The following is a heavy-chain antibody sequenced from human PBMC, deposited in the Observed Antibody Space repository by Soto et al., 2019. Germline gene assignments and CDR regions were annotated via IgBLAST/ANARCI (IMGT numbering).Heavy chain of an antibody. CDR1: GYPFTGYY. J-gene: IGHJ6*02. CDR2: INPNSGGT. CDR3: ARDGQFYYYYGMDV. V-gene: IGHV1-2*04. Sequence: XSVKVSCKASGYPFTGYYMHWVRQAPGQGLEWMGWINPNSGGTNYAQKFQCWVTMARDTSISTAYMELSRLRSDDTAVYYCARDGQFYYYYGMDVWGQGTTVTVSS.